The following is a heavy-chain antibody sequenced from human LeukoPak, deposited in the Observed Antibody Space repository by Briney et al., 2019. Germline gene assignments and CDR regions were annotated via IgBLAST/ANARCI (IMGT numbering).Heavy chain of an antibody. V-gene: IGHV1-18*01. Sequence: ASENVSCKASVYTLTRYCISWVRQAPGQGLEGRVWISAYNGNKNYAQKLQGRVTMTTDTSTSTAYMELRSLRSDDTAVYYCARVVEMATIMYYFDYWGQGTLGTVSS. J-gene: IGHJ4*02. D-gene: IGHD5-24*01. CDR1: VYTLTRYC. CDR3: ARVVEMATIMYYFDY. CDR2: ISAYNGNK.